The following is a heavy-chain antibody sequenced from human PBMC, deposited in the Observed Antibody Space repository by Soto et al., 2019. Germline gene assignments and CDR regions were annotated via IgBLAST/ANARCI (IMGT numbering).Heavy chain of an antibody. J-gene: IGHJ4*02. D-gene: IGHD6-19*01. CDR2: IKRKSDGETP. CDR1: GFTFSEAW. CDR3: ASRGSSSWWLIGS. Sequence: EVQLVESGGGLVKPGGSLRVSCAASGFTFSEAWMTWVRQAPGKGLEWVGSIKRKSDGETPEYAEPVKGRFTISRDDSEHTRHVLINSVKTEATGVYYCASRGSSSWWLIGSWGQGTLVTVSS. V-gene: IGHV3-15*05.